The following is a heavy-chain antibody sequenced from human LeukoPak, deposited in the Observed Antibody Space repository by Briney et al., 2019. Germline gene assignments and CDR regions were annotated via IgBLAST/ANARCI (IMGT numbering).Heavy chain of an antibody. J-gene: IGHJ6*02. Sequence: SQTLSLTYTVSGGSISSGDYYWSWIRQPPGKGLEWIGYIYYSGSTYYNPSLKSRVTISVDTSKNQFSLKLSSVTAADTAVYYCARDFTDYYGMDVWGQGTTVTVSS. CDR3: ARDFTDYYGMDV. CDR2: IYYSGST. CDR1: GGSISSGDYY. V-gene: IGHV4-30-4*01.